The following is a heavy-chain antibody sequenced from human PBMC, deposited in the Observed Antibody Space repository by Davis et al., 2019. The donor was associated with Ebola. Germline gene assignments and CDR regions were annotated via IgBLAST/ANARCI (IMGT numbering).Heavy chain of an antibody. CDR3: ARINSYGDFDY. Sequence: GESLKISCAASGFTLSAYGMQWVRQAPGKGLEWVAVIWYDGSNKYYADSVKGRFTISRDNSKNTLYLQMNSLRAEDTAVYYCARINSYGDFDYWGQGTLVTVSS. V-gene: IGHV3-33*01. D-gene: IGHD5-18*01. CDR2: IWYDGSNK. CDR1: GFTLSAYG. J-gene: IGHJ4*02.